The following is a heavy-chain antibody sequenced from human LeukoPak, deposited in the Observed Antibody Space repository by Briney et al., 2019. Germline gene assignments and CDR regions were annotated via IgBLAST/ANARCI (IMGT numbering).Heavy chain of an antibody. J-gene: IGHJ3*02. Sequence: GGSLRLSCAASGFTFSSYWMSWIRQAPGKGLEWVSYITANGSPIYYADSMKGRFTMSRDNAKKSLYLQMNSLRAEDTAVYYCARAKYDTSGYYYSGFDIWGQGTMVTVSS. CDR1: GFTFSSYW. CDR2: ITANGSPI. CDR3: ARAKYDTSGYYYSGFDI. D-gene: IGHD3-22*01. V-gene: IGHV3-11*04.